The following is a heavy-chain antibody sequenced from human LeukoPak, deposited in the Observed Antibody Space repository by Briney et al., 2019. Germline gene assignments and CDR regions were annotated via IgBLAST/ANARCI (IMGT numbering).Heavy chain of an antibody. Sequence: GGSLRLSCTASAFTLVNYGMHWVRQAPGKGLEWVAVISYDGSNKYYADSVKGRFTISRDNSKNTLYLQMNSLRTEDTAVYYCAREGGIAARRARGVDYWGQGTLVTVSS. V-gene: IGHV3-30*03. CDR3: AREGGIAARRARGVDY. D-gene: IGHD6-6*01. CDR2: ISYDGSNK. J-gene: IGHJ4*02. CDR1: AFTLVNYG.